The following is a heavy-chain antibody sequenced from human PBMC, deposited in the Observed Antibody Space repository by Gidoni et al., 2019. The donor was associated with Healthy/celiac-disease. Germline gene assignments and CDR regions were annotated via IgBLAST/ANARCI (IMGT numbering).Heavy chain of an antibody. CDR3: AKEWFRYDAFDI. D-gene: IGHD3-10*01. V-gene: IGHV3-23*01. CDR2: ISGSGGST. J-gene: IGHJ3*02. Sequence: SWVRQAPGKGLAWVSAISGSGGSTYYADSVKGRFTISRDNSKNTLYLQMNSLRAEDTAVYYCAKEWFRYDAFDIWGQGTMVTVSS.